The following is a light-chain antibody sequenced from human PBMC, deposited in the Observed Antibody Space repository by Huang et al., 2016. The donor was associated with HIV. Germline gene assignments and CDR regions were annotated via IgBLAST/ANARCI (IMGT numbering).Light chain of an antibody. V-gene: IGKV1-33*01. Sequence: DIQMTQSPSSLSTFIGDKVTITCQESQDIGNYLNWYQQRPGKAPKLLIYDAASLETGVTSRFSGGGSGTTFTFTITNLRPEDVATYYCQQYDGLPYTFGQGTLIEI. CDR1: QDIGNY. J-gene: IGKJ2*01. CDR3: QQYDGLPYT. CDR2: DAA.